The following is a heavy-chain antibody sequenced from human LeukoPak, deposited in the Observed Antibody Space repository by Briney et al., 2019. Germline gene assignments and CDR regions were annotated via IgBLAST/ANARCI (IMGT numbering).Heavy chain of an antibody. D-gene: IGHD2-2*01. CDR1: GGSFSGYY. V-gene: IGHV4-34*01. Sequence: SETLSLTCAVYGGSFSGYYWSWIRQPPGKGLEWIGEINHSGSTNYNPSLKSRVTISVDTSKNQFSLKLSSVTAADTAVYYCARGGSSLGYCSSTSCFPSVLRVQNNWFDPWGQGTLVTVSS. CDR2: INHSGST. J-gene: IGHJ5*02. CDR3: ARGGSSLGYCSSTSCFPSVLRVQNNWFDP.